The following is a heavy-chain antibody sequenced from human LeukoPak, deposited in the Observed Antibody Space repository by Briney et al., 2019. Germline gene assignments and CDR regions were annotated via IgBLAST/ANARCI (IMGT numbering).Heavy chain of an antibody. CDR1: GGSISSSSYY. D-gene: IGHD1-26*01. J-gene: IGHJ4*02. CDR2: IYYSVST. V-gene: IGHV4-39*07. CDR3: ARWEGGSYYDFDY. Sequence: SETLSLTCTVSGGSISSSSYYWGWIRQPPGKGLEWIGRIYYSVSTDYNPSLKSRVTISVDTSKTQFSLKLSSVTAADTAVYYCARWEGGSYYDFDYWGQGTLVTVFS.